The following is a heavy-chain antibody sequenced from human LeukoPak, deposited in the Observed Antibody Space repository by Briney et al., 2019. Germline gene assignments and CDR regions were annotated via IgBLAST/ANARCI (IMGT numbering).Heavy chain of an antibody. CDR1: GFTFRSYA. Sequence: GGSLRLSCEASGFTFRSYAMSWVRQAPGKGLEWVSAISGNSGSTYYADSVKGRFTISRDNSKNTLYLQMNTLRAEDTAEYYCAKGTVVIPAAMDAFDIWGQGTMVTVSS. V-gene: IGHV3-23*01. CDR3: AKGTVVIPAAMDAFDI. D-gene: IGHD2-2*01. CDR2: ISGNSGST. J-gene: IGHJ3*02.